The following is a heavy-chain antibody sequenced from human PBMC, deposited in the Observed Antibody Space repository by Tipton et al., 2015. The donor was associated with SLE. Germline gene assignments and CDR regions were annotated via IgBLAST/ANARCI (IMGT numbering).Heavy chain of an antibody. CDR3: ARQGSPDY. CDR2: MYYSGNT. V-gene: IGHV4-39*01. CDR1: GGSISSSSYY. Sequence: TLSLTCTVSGGSISSSSYYWGWIRQPPGKGLEWIGSMYYSGNTYYNPSFKSRVTISVDTSKNQFSLKLSSVTAADTAVYYCARQGSPDYWGQGTLVTVSS. J-gene: IGHJ4*02. D-gene: IGHD6-13*01.